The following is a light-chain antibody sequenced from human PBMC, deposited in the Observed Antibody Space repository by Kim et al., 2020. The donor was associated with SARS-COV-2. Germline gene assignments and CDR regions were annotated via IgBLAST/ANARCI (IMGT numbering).Light chain of an antibody. Sequence: QSITSPCSGPTSDVGDNRYISWYQQLPGKARKLVIYNVRSRPSGVSNRFSGSKSGNTASLTSSGLQAEDEADYFCSSYTTDSGWVFGGGTQLTVL. CDR2: NVR. CDR3: SSYTTDSGWV. CDR1: TSDVGDNRY. J-gene: IGLJ3*02. V-gene: IGLV2-14*03.